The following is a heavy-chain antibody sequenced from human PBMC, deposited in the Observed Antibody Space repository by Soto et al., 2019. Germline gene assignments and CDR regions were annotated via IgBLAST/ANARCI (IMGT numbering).Heavy chain of an antibody. V-gene: IGHV3-23*01. D-gene: IGHD2-15*01. CDR1: GFTFSNYG. CDR2: IGVTGANT. CDR3: ANLQASATSY. Sequence: EVQLLESGGGLVQPGGSLRLSCAASGFTFSNYGMSWVRQAPGKGLEWVSGIGVTGANTYYADSVKGRFTVSRDNSKNMLYLQMNSLRAEDTAVYYCANLQASATSYWGQGTLVPVSS. J-gene: IGHJ4*02.